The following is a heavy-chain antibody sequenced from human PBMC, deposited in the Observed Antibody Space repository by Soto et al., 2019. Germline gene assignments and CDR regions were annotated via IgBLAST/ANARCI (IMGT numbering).Heavy chain of an antibody. Sequence: QVQLQESGPGLVKPSQTLSLTCTVSGGSISSGDYYWSWIRQPPGKGLEWIGYIYYSGSTYYNPSLKSRVNISVDTSKNQFSLKLSSVTAADTAVYYCARGNCSGGSCYPRPLDYWGQGTLVTVSS. V-gene: IGHV4-30-4*01. D-gene: IGHD2-15*01. J-gene: IGHJ4*02. CDR2: IYYSGST. CDR3: ARGNCSGGSCYPRPLDY. CDR1: GGSISSGDYY.